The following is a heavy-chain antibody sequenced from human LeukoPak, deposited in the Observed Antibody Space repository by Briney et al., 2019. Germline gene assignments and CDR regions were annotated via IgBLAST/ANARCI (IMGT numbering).Heavy chain of an antibody. J-gene: IGHJ4*02. CDR1: GGSISSYY. CDR3: ARGSPYDSSGNFDY. D-gene: IGHD3-22*01. Sequence: SETLSLTCTVSGGSISSYYWNWIRQPPGKGLEWIGYIYYSGSTNYNPSLKSRVTISVDTSKNQFSLKLSSVTAADTAVYYCARGSPYDSSGNFDYWGQGTLVTVS. CDR2: IYYSGST. V-gene: IGHV4-59*01.